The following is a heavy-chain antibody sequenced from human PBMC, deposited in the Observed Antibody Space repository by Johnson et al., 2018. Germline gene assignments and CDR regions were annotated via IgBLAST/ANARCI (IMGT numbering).Heavy chain of an antibody. J-gene: IGHJ1*01. CDR2: IQSKADGGTT. D-gene: IGHD2-21*01. V-gene: IGHV3-15*07. Sequence: EVQLVESGGGLVKPGGSLRVSCVASGLTFSSAWLTWVRQAPGEGLEWVGRIQSKADGGTTDYAAPVKGRFTIARDDSKNTLYLQMNSLKIEDTAVYYCTGFLGWGYFQSWGQGTLVTVAS. CDR1: GLTFSSAW. CDR3: TGFLGWGYFQS.